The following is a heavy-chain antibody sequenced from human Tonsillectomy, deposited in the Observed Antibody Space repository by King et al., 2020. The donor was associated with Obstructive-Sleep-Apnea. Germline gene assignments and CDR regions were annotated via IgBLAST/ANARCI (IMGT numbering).Heavy chain of an antibody. CDR3: ARSTYYYYGMDV. J-gene: IGHJ6*02. V-gene: IGHV4-59*08. CDR1: GGSISSYY. Sequence: QLQESGPGLVKPSETLSLTCTVSGGSISSYYWSWIRQPPGKGLEWIWYIYYSGSTNYNPSLKGRVTISVDTSKNQFSLKLSSVTAADTAVYYCARSTYYYYGMDVWGQGTTVTVSS. CDR2: IYYSGST.